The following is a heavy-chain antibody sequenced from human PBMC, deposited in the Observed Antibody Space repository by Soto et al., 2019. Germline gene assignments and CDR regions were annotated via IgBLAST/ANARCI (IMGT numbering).Heavy chain of an antibody. Sequence: ASVKVSCKASGGTFSSYAISWVRQAPGQGLEWMGGIIPTFGTANYAQKFQGRVTITADESTSTAYMELSSLRSEDTAVYYCARTSTIFGVVITAYYYYYGMDVWGQGTTVTVSS. J-gene: IGHJ6*02. CDR2: IIPTFGTA. CDR3: ARTSTIFGVVITAYYYYYGMDV. V-gene: IGHV1-69*13. D-gene: IGHD3-3*01. CDR1: GGTFSSYA.